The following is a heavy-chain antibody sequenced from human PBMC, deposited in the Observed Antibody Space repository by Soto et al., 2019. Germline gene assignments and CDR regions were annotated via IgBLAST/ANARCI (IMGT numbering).Heavy chain of an antibody. CDR1: GFTFSSYA. Sequence: GGSLRLSCAASGFTFSSYAMHWVRQAPGKGLEWVAVISYDGSNKYYADSVKGRFTISRDNSKNTLYLQMNSLRAEDTAVYYCARGVRYLTGYHSIDYWGQGTLVTVSS. CDR3: ARGVRYLTGYHSIDY. V-gene: IGHV3-30-3*01. J-gene: IGHJ4*02. CDR2: ISYDGSNK. D-gene: IGHD3-9*01.